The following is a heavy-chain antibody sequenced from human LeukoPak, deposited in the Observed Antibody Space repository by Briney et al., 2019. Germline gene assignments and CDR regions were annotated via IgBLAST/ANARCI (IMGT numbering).Heavy chain of an antibody. Sequence: SETLSLTCTVSGGSISSYYWSWIRQPAGKGLEWIGRIYTSGSTYYNPSLKSRVTISVDTSKNQFSLKLSSVTAADTAVYYCARGAYYYDSSARFDPWGQGTPVTVSS. V-gene: IGHV4-4*07. CDR2: IYTSGST. J-gene: IGHJ5*02. D-gene: IGHD3-22*01. CDR1: GGSISSYY. CDR3: ARGAYYYDSSARFDP.